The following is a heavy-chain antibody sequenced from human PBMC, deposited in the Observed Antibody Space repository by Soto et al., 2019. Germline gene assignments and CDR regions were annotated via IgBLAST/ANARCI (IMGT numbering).Heavy chain of an antibody. CDR1: GGSISSSSYY. V-gene: IGHV4-39*01. D-gene: IGHD6-13*01. Sequence: PSETLSLTCTVSGGSISSSSYYWGWIRQPPGKGLEWIGSIYYSGSTYYNPSLKSRVTISVDTSKNQFSLKLSSVTAADTAVYYCARLGSSLDYWGQGTLVTVSS. CDR3: ARLGSSLDY. J-gene: IGHJ4*02. CDR2: IYYSGST.